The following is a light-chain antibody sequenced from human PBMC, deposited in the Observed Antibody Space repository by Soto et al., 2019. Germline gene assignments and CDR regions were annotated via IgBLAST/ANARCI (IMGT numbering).Light chain of an antibody. V-gene: IGLV2-14*03. CDR2: DVS. CDR1: SSDVGGYKY. Sequence: QSVLTQPASVSGSPVQSIAISCTGSSSDVGGYKYVSWYQQHPGKAPKLMIYDVSNRPSGVSDRFSGSKSGNTASLTIPGLQSEDEADYYCSSYTSSNSYVFGTGTKVTVL. CDR3: SSYTSSNSYV. J-gene: IGLJ1*01.